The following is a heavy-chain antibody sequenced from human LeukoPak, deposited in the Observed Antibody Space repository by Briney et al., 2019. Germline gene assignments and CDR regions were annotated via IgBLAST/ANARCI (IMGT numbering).Heavy chain of an antibody. Sequence: SETLSLTCAVYGGSFSGYYWSWIRQPPGKGLEWIGSIYYSGSTNYNPSLKSRVTISVDTSKNQFSLKLSSVTAADTAVYYCARHVTKAVAGTLFDYWGQGTLVTVSS. CDR1: GGSFSGYY. CDR2: IYYSGST. J-gene: IGHJ4*02. CDR3: ARHVTKAVAGTLFDY. V-gene: IGHV4-59*08. D-gene: IGHD6-19*01.